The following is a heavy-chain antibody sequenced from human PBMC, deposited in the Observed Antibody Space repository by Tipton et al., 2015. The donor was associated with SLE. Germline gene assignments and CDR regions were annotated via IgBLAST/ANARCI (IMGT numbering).Heavy chain of an antibody. CDR2: IYYSGST. D-gene: IGHD4-23*01. V-gene: IGHV4-59*11. CDR3: ARDTVGWYSGAFDI. CDR1: GGSISSHY. J-gene: IGHJ3*02. Sequence: TLSLTCTVSGGSISSHYWSWIRQPPGKGLEWFGYIYYSGSTNYNPSLKSRVTISVDTSKNQFSLKLSSVTAAGTAVYYCARDTVGWYSGAFDIWGQGTMVTVSS.